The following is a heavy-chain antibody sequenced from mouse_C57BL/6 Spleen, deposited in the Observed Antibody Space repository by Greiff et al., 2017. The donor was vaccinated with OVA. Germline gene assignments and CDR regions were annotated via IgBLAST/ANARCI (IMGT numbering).Heavy chain of an antibody. D-gene: IGHD5-2*01. CDR3: AREYSGADCVSCCDY. Sequence: QVQLQQPGAELVKPGASVKMSCKASGYTFTSYWITWVKQRPGQGLEWIGDIYPGSGSTNYNEKFKSKATLTVDTSSSTAYMQLSSLTSEDSAVYDCAREYSGADCVSCCDYWGQGTTLTVSS. V-gene: IGHV1-55*01. CDR1: GYTFTSYW. CDR2: IYPGSGST. J-gene: IGHJ2*01.